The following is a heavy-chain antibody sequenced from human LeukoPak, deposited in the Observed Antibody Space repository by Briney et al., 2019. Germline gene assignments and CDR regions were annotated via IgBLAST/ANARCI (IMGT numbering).Heavy chain of an antibody. CDR1: GFTFSSYE. D-gene: IGHD3-10*02. J-gene: IGHJ6*04. CDR3: AELGITMIGGV. CDR2: ISSSGSTI. Sequence: GGSLRLSCAASGFTFSSYEMNWVRQATGKGLEWVSYISSSGSTIYYADSVKGRFTISRDNAKNSLYLQMNSLRAEDTAVYYCAELGITMIGGVWGKGTTVTISS. V-gene: IGHV3-48*03.